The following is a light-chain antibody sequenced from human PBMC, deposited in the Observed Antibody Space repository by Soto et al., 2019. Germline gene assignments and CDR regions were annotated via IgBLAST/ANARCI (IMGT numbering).Light chain of an antibody. CDR1: SSDVGIYNL. CDR2: EDN. CDR3: SSYTNINTRACV. V-gene: IGLV2-14*02. Sequence: QSVLTQPASVSGSPGQSITFSRTGTSSDVGIYNLVSWYQQLPGKAPKLMIYEDNKRPSGVSNRFSGSKSGNTASLTISGLQAEDEAEYYCSSYTNINTRACVFGTGTKVTVL. J-gene: IGLJ1*01.